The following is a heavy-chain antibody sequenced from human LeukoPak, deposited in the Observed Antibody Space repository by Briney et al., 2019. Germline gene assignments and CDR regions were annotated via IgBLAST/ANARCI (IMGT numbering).Heavy chain of an antibody. J-gene: IGHJ4*02. CDR2: ISYDGSNK. D-gene: IGHD1-26*01. V-gene: IGHV3-30*04. CDR1: GFTFSSYA. Sequence: GRSLRLSCAASGFTFSSYAMHWVRQAPGKGLEWVAVISYDGSNKYYTDSVMGRFTISRDNSKNTLSLQMNSLRVEDTAVYYCARVRKEWELPLGYWGQGTLVTVSS. CDR3: ARVRKEWELPLGY.